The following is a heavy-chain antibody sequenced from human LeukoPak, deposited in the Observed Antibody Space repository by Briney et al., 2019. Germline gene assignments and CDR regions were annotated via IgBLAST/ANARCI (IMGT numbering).Heavy chain of an antibody. D-gene: IGHD1-26*01. J-gene: IGHJ5*02. V-gene: IGHV1-8*01. CDR1: GYTFTSYD. CDR2: MNPNSGNT. CDR3: ARGRRKSGLWELLPRAGIWFDP. Sequence: ASVKVSCKASGYTFTSYDIDWVRLATGQGLEWMGWMNPNSGNTGYAQKFQGRVTMTRNTSISTAYMELSSLRSEDTAVYYCARGRRKSGLWELLPRAGIWFDPWGQGTLVTVSS.